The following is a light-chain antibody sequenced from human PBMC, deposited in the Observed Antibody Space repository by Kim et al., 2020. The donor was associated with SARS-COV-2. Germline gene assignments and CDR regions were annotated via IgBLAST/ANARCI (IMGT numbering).Light chain of an antibody. V-gene: IGLV1-44*01. CDR2: SDN. CDR3: AAWDHSLRNV. J-gene: IGLJ1*01. CDR1: NPNTGSNS. Sequence: PGQNVTISCSGSNPNTGSNSVSLFPPLPGAAPNLLFYSDNQRPSGVPVRSSGSQSGTSASLAISALQSEDEADYYCAAWDHSLRNVFGTGTKVTVL.